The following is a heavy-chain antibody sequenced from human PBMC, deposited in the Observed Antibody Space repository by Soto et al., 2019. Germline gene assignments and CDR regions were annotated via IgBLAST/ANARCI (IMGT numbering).Heavy chain of an antibody. J-gene: IGHJ6*02. D-gene: IGHD3-22*01. V-gene: IGHV4-59*11. Sequence: QVHLQESGPELVKPSETLSLTCRVSGVSLTSHYWTWIRQSPGKGLEWIGYIYYSGSTNYSPSLKSRLTMSIDTPSNQFTLNLSSVTAADTAIYYCARLRDRSGTASIDNGMDVWGPGTMVTVSS. CDR2: IYYSGST. CDR3: ARLRDRSGTASIDNGMDV. CDR1: GVSLTSHY.